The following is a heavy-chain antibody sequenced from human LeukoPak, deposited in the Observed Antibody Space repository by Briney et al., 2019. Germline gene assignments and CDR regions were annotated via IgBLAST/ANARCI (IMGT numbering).Heavy chain of an antibody. V-gene: IGHV3-30*02. CDR2: TCYDGRDK. Sequence: PGGSLRLSCAASGFIFDHYGMYWVRQAPGKGLEWVSFTCYDGRDKYYADSVKGRFTISRDNSKNTLYLQMNSLRVEDTAVYYCAKDLLKGAPVILYYYYYGMDVWGQGTTVTVSS. J-gene: IGHJ6*02. CDR1: GFIFDHYG. CDR3: AKDLLKGAPVILYYYYYGMDV. D-gene: IGHD3-10*01.